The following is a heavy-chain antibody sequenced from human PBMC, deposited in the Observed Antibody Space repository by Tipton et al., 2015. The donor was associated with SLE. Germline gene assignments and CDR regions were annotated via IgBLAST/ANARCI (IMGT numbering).Heavy chain of an antibody. CDR1: GGSISSNY. V-gene: IGHV4-59*08. Sequence: TLSLTCSVSGGSISSNYWIWIRQPPGKGLEWIGYISDGGGTNYNPSLKSRATISVDPAKNQFSLKLTSLTAADTAVYYCARGMVTWRGAILGVDVWGQGTTVNVSS. CDR2: ISDGGGT. J-gene: IGHJ6*02. CDR3: ARGMVTWRGAILGVDV. D-gene: IGHD2-21*02.